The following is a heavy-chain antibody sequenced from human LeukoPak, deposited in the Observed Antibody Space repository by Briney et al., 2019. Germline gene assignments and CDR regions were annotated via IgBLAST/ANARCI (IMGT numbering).Heavy chain of an antibody. CDR1: GGTFISYA. CDR3: AMGSIAAAGTY. D-gene: IGHD6-13*01. CDR2: IIPIFGTA. J-gene: IGHJ4*02. V-gene: IGHV1-69*05. Sequence: SVKVSCKASGGTFISYAISWVRQAPGQGLEWMGGIIPIFGTANYAQKLQGRVTMTTDTSTSTAYMELRSLRSDDTAVYYCAMGSIAAAGTYWGQGTLVTVSS.